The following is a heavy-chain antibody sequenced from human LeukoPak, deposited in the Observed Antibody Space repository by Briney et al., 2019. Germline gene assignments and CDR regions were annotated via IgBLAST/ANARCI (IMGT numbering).Heavy chain of an antibody. CDR1: GFTVSSNY. Sequence: GGSLRLSCAASGFTVSSNYMSWVRQAPGKGLEWVSSVTGTGGSTFYADSVKGRFTISRDNSKNTLNLQMNSLRAEDTAVYYCAKRRNSYDSGGSTDHWGQGTLVIVSS. D-gene: IGHD3-22*01. V-gene: IGHV3-23*01. J-gene: IGHJ4*02. CDR3: AKRRNSYDSGGSTDH. CDR2: VTGTGGST.